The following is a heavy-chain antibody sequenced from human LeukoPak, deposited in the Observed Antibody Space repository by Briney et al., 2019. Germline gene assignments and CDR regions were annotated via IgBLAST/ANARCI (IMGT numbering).Heavy chain of an antibody. CDR2: IYYSGST. J-gene: IGHJ4*02. Sequence: SETLSLTCAVYGGSFSGYYWSWIRQPPGKGLEWIGYIYYSGSTYYNPSLKSRVTISVDTSKNQFSLKLSSVTAADTAVYYCAREGGGYYDSSGYPYWGQGTLVTVSS. CDR1: GGSFSGYY. V-gene: IGHV4-34*09. D-gene: IGHD3-22*01. CDR3: AREGGGYYDSSGYPY.